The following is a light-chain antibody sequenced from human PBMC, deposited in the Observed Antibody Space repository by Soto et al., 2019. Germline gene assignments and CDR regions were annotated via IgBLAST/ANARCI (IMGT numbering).Light chain of an antibody. CDR2: EVS. CDR1: SSDVGGYDY. CDR3: SSFTISSTLV. J-gene: IGLJ1*01. V-gene: IGLV2-14*01. Sequence: QSVLTQPASVSGSPGQSITISCTGTSSDVGGYDYVSWYQQHPGKGPKLMIYEVSNRPSGISNRFSGSKSGNAASLTISGLQAEDEADYYCSSFTISSTLVFGTGTQLTVL.